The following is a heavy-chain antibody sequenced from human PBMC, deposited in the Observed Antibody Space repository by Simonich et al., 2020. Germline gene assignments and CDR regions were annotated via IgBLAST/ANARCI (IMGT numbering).Heavy chain of an antibody. CDR1: GFTFSSYA. V-gene: IGHV3-30*07. CDR2: IAYEESNK. J-gene: IGHJ4*02. Sequence: QVQLVESGGGVVQPGRSLRLSCAASGFTFSSYAMHWVRQAPGKGLEWVEVIAYEESNKYYADSVKGRFTISRDNSKNTLYLQMNSLRAEDTAVYYCARELSKNGEAAAGYYFDYWGQGTVVTVSS. D-gene: IGHD6-13*01. CDR3: ARELSKNGEAAAGYYFDY.